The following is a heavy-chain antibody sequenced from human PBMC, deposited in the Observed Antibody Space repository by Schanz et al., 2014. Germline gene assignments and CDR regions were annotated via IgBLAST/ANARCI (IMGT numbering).Heavy chain of an antibody. Sequence: QVQLVESGGGVVQPERSLRLSCAASGFNFANHAIHWVRQGQGNGLQWVAVISSDGSKKLYADSVKARFTISRDNSKNSVSLQIDSLRPENTAVYYYAKDLHSNSANYYSCYFDSWGPGALVTVSS. CDR2: ISSDGSKK. CDR1: GFNFANHA. J-gene: IGHJ4*02. V-gene: IGHV3-30*18. D-gene: IGHD3-10*01. CDR3: AKDLHSNSANYYSCYFDS.